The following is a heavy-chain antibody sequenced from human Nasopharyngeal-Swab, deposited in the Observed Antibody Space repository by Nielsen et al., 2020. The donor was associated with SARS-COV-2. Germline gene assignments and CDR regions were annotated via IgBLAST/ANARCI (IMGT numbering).Heavy chain of an antibody. Sequence: GGSLRLAWAASGFTFSSYGMHWVRQAPGKGLEWVAVISYDGSNKYYADSVKGRFTISRDNSKNTLYLQMNSLRAEDTAVYYCAKARYSGSYPPPFFDYWGQGTLVTVSS. CDR2: ISYDGSNK. D-gene: IGHD1-26*01. CDR1: GFTFSSYG. CDR3: AKARYSGSYPPPFFDY. J-gene: IGHJ4*02. V-gene: IGHV3-30*18.